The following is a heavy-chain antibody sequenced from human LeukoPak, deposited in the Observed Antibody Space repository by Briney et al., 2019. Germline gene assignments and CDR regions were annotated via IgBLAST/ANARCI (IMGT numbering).Heavy chain of an antibody. Sequence: SVKVSCKASGGTFSTYTITWVRQAPGQGLEWMGGIIPVFGTPNYAQKFQGRVTVATDESTSTAYLELSSLRSEDTAIYYCARVDRYNYYLDLWGKGITVTVSS. CDR2: IIPVFGTP. J-gene: IGHJ6*03. CDR3: ARVDRYNYYLDL. CDR1: GGTFSTYT. V-gene: IGHV1-69*05.